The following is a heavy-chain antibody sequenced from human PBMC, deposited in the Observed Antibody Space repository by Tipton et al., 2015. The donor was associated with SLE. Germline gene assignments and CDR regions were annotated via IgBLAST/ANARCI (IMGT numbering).Heavy chain of an antibody. Sequence: TLSLTCTVSGGSITSYYWSWIRQPPGKGLEWIGYVYFSGSTNYNPSLESRVTISVDTSENQVSLKLRSLTAADTAVYYCARGKISWAVFVVKNYFDSWGQGTLVTVSS. CDR3: ARGKISWAVFVVKNYFDS. CDR2: VYFSGST. J-gene: IGHJ4*02. CDR1: GGSITSYY. V-gene: IGHV4-4*09. D-gene: IGHD2-21*01.